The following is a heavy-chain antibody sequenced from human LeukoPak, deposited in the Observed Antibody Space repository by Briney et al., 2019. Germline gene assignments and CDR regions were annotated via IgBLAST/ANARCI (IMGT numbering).Heavy chain of an antibody. CDR2: FDPEDGET. D-gene: IGHD3-22*01. J-gene: IGHJ4*02. CDR3: ATKNYYDNSGYYYARHFDY. V-gene: IGHV1-24*01. CDR1: GYTLTELS. Sequence: ASVKVSCKVSGYTLTELSMHWVRQAPGKGLEWMGGFDPEDGETIYAQKFQGRVTMTEDTSTDTAYMELSSLRSEDTAVYYCATKNYYDNSGYYYARHFDYWGQGTLVTVSS.